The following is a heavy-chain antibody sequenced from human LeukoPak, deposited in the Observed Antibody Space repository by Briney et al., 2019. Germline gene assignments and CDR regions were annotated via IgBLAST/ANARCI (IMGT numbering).Heavy chain of an antibody. V-gene: IGHV3-15*01. CDR1: GFSFSKVW. J-gene: IGHJ4*02. Sequence: GGSLRLSCAASGFSFSKVWMSWVRQAPGKGLEWVGRIKRKTDGGTTDYAAPVNSRFAISRDDSKNTLYLQMNSLKTEDTAVYYCTAASEVLLWYGDVNFDYWGQGALVTVSS. D-gene: IGHD3-10*01. CDR3: TAASEVLLWYGDVNFDY. CDR2: IKRKTDGGTT.